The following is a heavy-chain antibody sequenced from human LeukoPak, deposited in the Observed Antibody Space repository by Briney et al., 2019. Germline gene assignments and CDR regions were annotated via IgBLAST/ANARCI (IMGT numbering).Heavy chain of an antibody. CDR3: ARGRSGSYSEFDY. V-gene: IGHV4-34*01. D-gene: IGHD1-26*01. Sequence: PSETLSLTCAVYGGSFSGYYWSWIRQPPGKGLEWIGEINHSGSTNYNPSLKSRVTISVDTSKNQFSLKLSSVTAADTAVYYCARGRSGSYSEFDYWGQGTLVTVSS. J-gene: IGHJ4*02. CDR2: INHSGST. CDR1: GGSFSGYY.